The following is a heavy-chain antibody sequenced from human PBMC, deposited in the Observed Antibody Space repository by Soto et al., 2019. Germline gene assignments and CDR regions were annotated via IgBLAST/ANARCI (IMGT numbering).Heavy chain of an antibody. J-gene: IGHJ6*02. Sequence: GESLKISCKGSGYSFTSYWISWVRQMPGKGLEWMGRIDPSDSYTNYSPSFQGHVTISADKSISTAYLQGSSLKASDTAMYYCAIHVSPGYYYGMDVWGQGTTVNVSS. CDR2: IDPSDSYT. V-gene: IGHV5-10-1*01. CDR1: GYSFTSYW. CDR3: AIHVSPGYYYGMDV.